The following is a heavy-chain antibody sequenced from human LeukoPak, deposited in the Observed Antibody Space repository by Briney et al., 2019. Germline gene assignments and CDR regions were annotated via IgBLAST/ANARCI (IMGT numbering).Heavy chain of an antibody. CDR1: GFTFSNAW. V-gene: IGHV3-15*01. CDR2: IKSKTDGGTT. J-gene: IGHJ1*01. D-gene: IGHD2-8*01. Sequence: GGSLRLSCAASGFTFSNAWMSWVRQAPGKGLEWVSRIKSKTDGGTTDYAAPVKGRFTISRDDSKTTLYLQMNSLKTEDTAVYYCTTAGVGSQHWGQGTLVTVSS. CDR3: TTAGVGSQH.